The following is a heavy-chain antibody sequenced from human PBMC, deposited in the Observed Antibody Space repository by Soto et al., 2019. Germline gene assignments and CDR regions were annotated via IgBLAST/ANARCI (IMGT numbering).Heavy chain of an antibody. V-gene: IGHV3-33*01. D-gene: IGHD3-10*01. J-gene: IGHJ6*02. CDR2: IWYDGSNK. Sequence: GGSLRLSCAASGFTFSSYGMHWVRQAPGKGLEWVAVIWYDGSNKYYADSVKGRFTISRDNSKNTLYLQMNSLRAEDTAVYYCARDRTMVRGSYSGMDVWRQGTTVTVSS. CDR1: GFTFSSYG. CDR3: ARDRTMVRGSYSGMDV.